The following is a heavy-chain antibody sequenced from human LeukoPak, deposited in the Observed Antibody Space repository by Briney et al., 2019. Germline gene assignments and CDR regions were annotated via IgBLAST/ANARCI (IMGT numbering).Heavy chain of an antibody. CDR1: GFTFSSYA. CDR2: ISGSGGST. V-gene: IGHV3-23*01. CDR3: ARDVYGSGSFGY. J-gene: IGHJ4*02. D-gene: IGHD3-10*01. Sequence: GGSLRLSCAASGFTFSSYAMSWVRQAPGKGLEWVSAISGSGGSTYYADSVKGRFTISRDNSKNTLYLQMSGLRAEDTAVYYCARDVYGSGSFGYWGQGTLVTVSS.